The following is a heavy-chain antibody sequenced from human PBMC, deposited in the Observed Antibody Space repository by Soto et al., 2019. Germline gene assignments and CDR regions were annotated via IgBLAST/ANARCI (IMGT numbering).Heavy chain of an antibody. D-gene: IGHD2-21*02. J-gene: IGHJ5*02. CDR3: ARAMVVTQNWFDP. V-gene: IGHV4-30-4*01. CDR2: IYYSGST. CDR1: GGSISSGDYY. Sequence: QVQLQESGPGLVKPSQTLSLTCTVSGGSISSGDYYWSWIRQPPGKGLEWIGYIYYSGSTYYNPSLKRRFTISVDTSKNQFSLKLSSVTAADTAVYYCARAMVVTQNWFDPWGQGTLVTVSS.